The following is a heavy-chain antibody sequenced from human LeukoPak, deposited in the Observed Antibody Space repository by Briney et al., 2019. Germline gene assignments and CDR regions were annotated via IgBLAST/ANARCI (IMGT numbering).Heavy chain of an antibody. CDR3: ARASAGIVVPAYYYGMDV. CDR1: GFTFSDYY. Sequence: PGGSLRLSCAASGFTFSDYYMSWIRQAPGKGLEWVSYISSSGSTIYYADSVKGRFTISRDNAKNSLYLQMNSLRAEDTAVYYCARASAGIVVPAYYYGMDVWGQGTTVTVSS. V-gene: IGHV3-11*01. D-gene: IGHD2-2*01. J-gene: IGHJ6*02. CDR2: ISSSGSTI.